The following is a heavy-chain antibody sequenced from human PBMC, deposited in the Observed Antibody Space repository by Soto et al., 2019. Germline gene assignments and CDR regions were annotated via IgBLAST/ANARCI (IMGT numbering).Heavy chain of an antibody. J-gene: IGHJ4*02. CDR1: GFIFSNYA. CDR2: IGGNGADT. V-gene: IGHV3-23*01. Sequence: EVPLLESGGGLVQPGGSLRLSCAASGFIFSNYAMSWVRQAPGKGLEWVSAIGGNGADTYYADSVKGRFTISRDNSKNTLYLQMNSLRAEDTAVYFCAIPSGLTVTGPDYWGQGTLVTVSS. CDR3: AIPSGLTVTGPDY. D-gene: IGHD6-19*01.